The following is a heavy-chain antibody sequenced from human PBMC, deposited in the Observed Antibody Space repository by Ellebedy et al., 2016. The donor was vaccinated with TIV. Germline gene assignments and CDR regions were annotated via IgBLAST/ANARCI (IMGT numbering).Heavy chain of an antibody. CDR3: ARQDYDILTGYYTHLDS. CDR2: MHSSGNT. CDR1: GGSISSGGYY. Sequence: SETLSLTCTVSGGSISSGGYYWSWIRQPPGEGLEGIGSMHSSGNTYYNPSLESRATISGDTSRNQFSLKLSSVTAADTAVYYCARQDYDILTGYYTHLDSWGQGTLVTVSS. V-gene: IGHV4-39*01. J-gene: IGHJ4*02. D-gene: IGHD3-9*01.